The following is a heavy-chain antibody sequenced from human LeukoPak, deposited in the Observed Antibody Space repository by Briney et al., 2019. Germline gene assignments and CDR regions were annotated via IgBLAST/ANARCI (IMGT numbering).Heavy chain of an antibody. V-gene: IGHV4-4*07. D-gene: IGHD3-3*01. Sequence: SETLSLTCTVSGGSISGYYWTWIRQPAGKGLEWIGRIYTSGSTNYNPSLKSRVTMSVDTSRNQFSLKLSSVTAADTAVYYCTGSGSYALDASDIWGQGTMVTVSS. CDR2: IYTSGST. CDR1: GGSISGYY. CDR3: TGSGSYALDASDI. J-gene: IGHJ3*02.